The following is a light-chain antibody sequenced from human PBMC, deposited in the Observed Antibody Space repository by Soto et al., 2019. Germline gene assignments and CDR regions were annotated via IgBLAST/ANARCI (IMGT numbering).Light chain of an antibody. Sequence: QSALTQPASVSGSPGQSITISCTGTSSDVGVSDYVSWYQHHPGKAPRLIIYDVSNRPSGVSNRFSGSKSGHTASLTISGLQAEDEADYYCSSSTSSSTSVFGGGTQRTVL. CDR3: SSSTSSSTSV. CDR2: DVS. J-gene: IGLJ2*01. V-gene: IGLV2-14*03. CDR1: SSDVGVSDY.